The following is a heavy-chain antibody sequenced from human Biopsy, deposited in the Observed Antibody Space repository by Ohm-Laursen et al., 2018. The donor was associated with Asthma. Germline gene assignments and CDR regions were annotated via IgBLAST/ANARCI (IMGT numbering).Heavy chain of an antibody. CDR1: GAYIGTPDYH. D-gene: IGHD4-17*01. Sequence: TLSLTCTVSGAYIGTPDYHWSWIRQSPGKGLEWIGFVFWSGTTHYNRSLERRLSISIDTTRNEFSMTLRSVTAADTAVYFCARVASYGDLYFGIDVWGPGTTVSVS. V-gene: IGHV4-30-4*01. CDR2: VFWSGTT. CDR3: ARVASYGDLYFGIDV. J-gene: IGHJ6*02.